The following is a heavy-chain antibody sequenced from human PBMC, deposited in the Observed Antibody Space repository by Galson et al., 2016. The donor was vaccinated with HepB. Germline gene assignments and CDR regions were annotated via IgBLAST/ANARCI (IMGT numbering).Heavy chain of an antibody. CDR1: GFTFSDYG. V-gene: IGHV3-30*18. Sequence: SLRLSCAASGFTFSDYGMHWVRQAPGKGLEWVAVLSYDETNKYYADSAKGRFTISRDNSKNTLNLQMDSLRTEDTAVYYCAKMMGDFVPLDYWGQGTLVTVSS. J-gene: IGHJ4*02. CDR2: LSYDETNK. D-gene: IGHD2-21*02. CDR3: AKMMGDFVPLDY.